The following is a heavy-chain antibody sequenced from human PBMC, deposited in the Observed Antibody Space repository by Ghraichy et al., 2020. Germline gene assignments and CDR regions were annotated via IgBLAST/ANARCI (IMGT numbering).Heavy chain of an antibody. CDR3: ASGDRGTTSGLDPFYP. CDR1: GFSFNKFW. Sequence: LSLTCAASGFSFNKFWMNWVRQAPGKGLEWGANINQDGSDERYVESLRGRFTVSRDNAKNSLFLQIRSLRVEDTAMYYCASGDRGTTSGLDPFYPWGQGTVVTVSS. D-gene: IGHD1-1*01. J-gene: IGHJ4*03. CDR2: INQDGSDE. V-gene: IGHV3-7*03.